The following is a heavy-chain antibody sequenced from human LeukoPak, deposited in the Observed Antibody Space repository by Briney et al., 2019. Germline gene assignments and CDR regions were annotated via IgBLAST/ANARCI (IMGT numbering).Heavy chain of an antibody. CDR1: GFTFSNYA. CDR2: ISGCCGST. CDR3: AKGVVHDTSGYYYVVHDAFDT. Sequence: PGGSLRLSCAASGFTFSNYAMSWVRRAPGRGLEWVSVISGCCGSTYYADSVEGRFTISRDNSKSTLYLQLNSLRDEDTAVYYCAKGVVHDTSGYYYVVHDAFDTWGQGTMVTVSS. D-gene: IGHD3-22*01. V-gene: IGHV3-23*01. J-gene: IGHJ3*02.